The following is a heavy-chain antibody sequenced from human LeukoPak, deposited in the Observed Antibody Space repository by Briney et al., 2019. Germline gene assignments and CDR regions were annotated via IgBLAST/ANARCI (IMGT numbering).Heavy chain of an antibody. J-gene: IGHJ5*02. CDR2: IYHAGTT. CDR3: ARDRSEWSAEDNWFDP. Sequence: SETLSLTCSVSGGSTTSYYWNWVRQFPGKRLEWIGYIYHAGTTTYNPSLQSRVAISIDTSTNQISLRLSSVTSADTAIYFCARDRSEWSAEDNWFDPWGQGILVTVSS. V-gene: IGHV4-59*12. D-gene: IGHD3-10*01. CDR1: GGSTTSYY.